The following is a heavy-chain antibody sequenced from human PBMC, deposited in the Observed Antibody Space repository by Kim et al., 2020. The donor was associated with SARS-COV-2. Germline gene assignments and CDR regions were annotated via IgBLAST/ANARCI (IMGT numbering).Heavy chain of an antibody. D-gene: IGHD3-3*01. CDR1: GGSVSSGSYY. CDR3: ARDTYYDFWSGYYSHYYGMDV. Sequence: SETLSLTCTVSGGSVSSGSYYWSWIRQPPGKGLEWIGYIYYSGSTNYNPSLKSRVTISVDTSKNQFSLKLSSVTAADTAVYYCARDTYYDFWSGYYSHYYGMDVWGQGTTVTVSS. J-gene: IGHJ6*02. V-gene: IGHV4-61*01. CDR2: IYYSGST.